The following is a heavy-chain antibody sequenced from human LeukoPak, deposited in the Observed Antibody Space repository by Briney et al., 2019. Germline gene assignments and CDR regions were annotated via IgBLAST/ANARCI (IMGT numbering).Heavy chain of an antibody. V-gene: IGHV3-15*07. Sequence: GGSLRLSCAVSGFIFSNAWLNWVRQAPGKGLEWVGRIKSKIDGGTADYAAPVRGRFTISRGDSKNTLYLQMNSLITEDTAVYYCFREYSSSSGDHWGQGTLVTVSS. J-gene: IGHJ4*02. CDR2: IKSKIDGGTA. D-gene: IGHD6-6*01. CDR3: FREYSSSSGDH. CDR1: GFIFSNAW.